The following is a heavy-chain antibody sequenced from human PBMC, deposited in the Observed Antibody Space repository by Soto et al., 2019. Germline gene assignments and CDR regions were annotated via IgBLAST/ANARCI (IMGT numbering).Heavy chain of an antibody. V-gene: IGHV4-34*01. CDR1: GGSFSGYY. D-gene: IGHD5-12*01. J-gene: IGHJ4*02. CDR2: INHSGST. Sequence: PSKTLSLTCAVYGGSFSGYYWSWIRQPPGKGLEWIGEINHSGSTNYNPSLKSRVTISVDTSKNQFSLKLSSVTAADTAVYYCARGDKDRRDGYNHYFDYWGQGTLVTVSS. CDR3: ARGDKDRRDGYNHYFDY.